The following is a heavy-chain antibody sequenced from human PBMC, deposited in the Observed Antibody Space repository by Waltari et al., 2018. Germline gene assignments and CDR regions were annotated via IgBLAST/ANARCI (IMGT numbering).Heavy chain of an antibody. J-gene: IGHJ4*02. V-gene: IGHV4-39*01. D-gene: IGHD3-22*01. CDR2: ISYSENS. CDR1: VGSVSSCSFY. Sequence: QLQLQESGPGLVKPSETLSLTCFVSVGSVSSCSFYWGWFPLPPGMGLEWIGTISYSENSDYNPSLTSRVTISVDMPKNQFSLKLTSVTAADTAVYYCARGVWRGYYYDGSGYPDSWGQGTLVTVSS. CDR3: ARGVWRGYYYDGSGYPDS.